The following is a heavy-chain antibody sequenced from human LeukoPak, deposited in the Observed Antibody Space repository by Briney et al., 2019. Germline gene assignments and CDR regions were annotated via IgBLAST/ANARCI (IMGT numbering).Heavy chain of an antibody. J-gene: IGHJ5*02. D-gene: IGHD1-26*01. CDR1: GGSVSSSSYY. CDR2: IYSSGRT. Sequence: KPSETLSLTCTVSGGSVSSSSYYWSWIRQPAGEGLEWIGRIYSSGRTHYSPSLKRRVAISVDTSKNRFSLRLSSVTAADTAVYYCARDLGGSYSSETWFDPWGQGTLVTVSS. CDR3: ARDLGGSYSSETWFDP. V-gene: IGHV4-61*02.